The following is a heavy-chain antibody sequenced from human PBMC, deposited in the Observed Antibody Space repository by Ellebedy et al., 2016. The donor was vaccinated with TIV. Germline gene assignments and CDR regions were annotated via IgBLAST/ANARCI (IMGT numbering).Heavy chain of an antibody. Sequence: GESLKISCAASGFSVTNNYMSWVRQAPGQGLEWVSLIYAGGTTNYAASMRGRFTISRDNSKNTVYLQINSLRAEDTAVYYCARALTDYPNTFENWGQGTLVIVSA. CDR2: IYAGGTT. D-gene: IGHD4-11*01. CDR1: GFSVTNNY. CDR3: ARALTDYPNTFEN. V-gene: IGHV3-53*01. J-gene: IGHJ4*02.